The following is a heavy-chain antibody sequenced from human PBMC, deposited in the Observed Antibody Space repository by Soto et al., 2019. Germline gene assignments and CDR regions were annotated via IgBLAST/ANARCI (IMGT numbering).Heavy chain of an antibody. V-gene: IGHV1-69*01. CDR1: GGTLSSYA. D-gene: IGHD3-22*01. Sequence: QVQLVQSGAEVKKPGSSVKVSCKASGGTLSSYAISWVRQAPGQGLEWKGGIIPIFGTANYAQKFQGRVTITADESTGTAYMELSSLRSEDTAVYYCARDDSSGQWGYWGQGTLVTVSS. J-gene: IGHJ4*02. CDR3: ARDDSSGQWGY. CDR2: IIPIFGTA.